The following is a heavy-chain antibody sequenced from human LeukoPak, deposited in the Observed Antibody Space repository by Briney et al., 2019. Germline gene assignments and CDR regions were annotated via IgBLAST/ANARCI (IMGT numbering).Heavy chain of an antibody. D-gene: IGHD2-2*01. J-gene: IGHJ3*02. CDR1: GFTFSSYA. V-gene: IGHV3-64*01. CDR3: ARDLGRQLLPGGAFYI. Sequence: GGSLRLSCAASGFTFSSYAMHWVRQAPGKGLEYVSAISSNGGSTYYANSVKGRFTISRDNSKNTLYLQMGSLRAEDMAVYYCARDLGRQLLPGGAFYIWGQGTMVTVSS. CDR2: ISSNGGST.